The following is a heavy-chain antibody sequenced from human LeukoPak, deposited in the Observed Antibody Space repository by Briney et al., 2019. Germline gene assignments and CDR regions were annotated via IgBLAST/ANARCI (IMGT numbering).Heavy chain of an antibody. J-gene: IGHJ4*02. Sequence: GGTLRLSCAASGFTFSSYAMSWVRQAPGKGLEWVSAISGSGGSTYYADSVKGRFTISRDNSKDTLYLQMNSLRAEDTAVYYCAGFSSMVRGVTVFDYWGQGTLVTVSS. D-gene: IGHD3-10*01. CDR2: ISGSGGST. CDR1: GFTFSSYA. V-gene: IGHV3-23*01. CDR3: AGFSSMVRGVTVFDY.